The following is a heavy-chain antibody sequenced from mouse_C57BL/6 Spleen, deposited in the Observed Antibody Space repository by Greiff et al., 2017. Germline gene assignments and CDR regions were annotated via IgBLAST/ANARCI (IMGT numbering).Heavy chain of an antibody. CDR3: ARYTTVNAMDY. J-gene: IGHJ4*01. D-gene: IGHD1-1*01. CDR1: GYAFSSSW. Sequence: QVQLQQSGPELVKPGASVKISCKASGYAFSSSWMNWVKQRPGKGLEWIGRIYPGDGDTNYNGKFKGKATLTADKSSSTAYMQLSSLTSEDSAVYFCARYTTVNAMDYWGQGTSVTVSS. V-gene: IGHV1-82*01. CDR2: IYPGDGDT.